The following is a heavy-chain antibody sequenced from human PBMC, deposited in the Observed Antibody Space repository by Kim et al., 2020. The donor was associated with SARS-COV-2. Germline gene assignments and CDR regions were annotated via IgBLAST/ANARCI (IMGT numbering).Heavy chain of an antibody. Sequence: GGSLRLSCAASGFTFKYYSLNWVRQAPGKGLEWVSYVSSSNTYYADSVQGRFTISRDNAKNSVYLQMNSLRDEDTAVYYCARDGGIYSNTYYYMDVWGKGTPVTVSS. CDR3: ARDGGIYSNTYYYMDV. CDR1: GFTFKYYS. J-gene: IGHJ6*03. V-gene: IGHV3-48*02. CDR2: VSSSNT. D-gene: IGHD1-26*01.